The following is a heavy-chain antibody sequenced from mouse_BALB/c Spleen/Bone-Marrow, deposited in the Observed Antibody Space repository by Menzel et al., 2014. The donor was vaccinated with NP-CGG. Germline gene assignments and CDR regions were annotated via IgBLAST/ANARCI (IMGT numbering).Heavy chain of an antibody. CDR2: ISSGSST. J-gene: IGHJ4*01. V-gene: IGHV5-6-5*01. Sequence: EVQLQQSGGGLVKPGGSLKLSCAASGFTFSSCAMSWVRQTPETRLEWVASISSGSSTSYPDSVKGRFTIPRDNARNILYLQMISLRSEHTAIYCCARGRTRGYAMDHWGEGTSVPVSS. CDR1: GFTFSSCA. CDR3: ARGRTRGYAMDH.